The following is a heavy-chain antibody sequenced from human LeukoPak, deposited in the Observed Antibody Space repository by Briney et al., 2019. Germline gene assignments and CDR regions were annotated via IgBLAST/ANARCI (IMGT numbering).Heavy chain of an antibody. CDR1: GFTFSSYG. CDR2: TRYDGSNK. V-gene: IGHV3-30*02. D-gene: IGHD6-19*01. J-gene: IGHJ3*02. Sequence: GGSLTLSCAPSGFTFSSYGMHWVRQAPGKGLEWVAFTRYDGSNKYYADSVKGRFTISRDNSKNTLYLHMNSLSAEDTAVYYCAKESISGWNAFDIWGQGPMVTVSS. CDR3: AKESISGWNAFDI.